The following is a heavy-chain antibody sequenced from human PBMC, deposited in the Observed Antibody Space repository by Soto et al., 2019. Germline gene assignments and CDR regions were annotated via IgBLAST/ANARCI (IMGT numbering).Heavy chain of an antibody. J-gene: IGHJ5*02. CDR1: GGSISSGDYY. D-gene: IGHD5-12*01. CDR2: IYYSGST. CDR3: ARHPSGFWFDP. V-gene: IGHV4-30-4*01. Sequence: SETLSLTCTVSGGSISSGDYYWSWIRQPPGKGLEWIGYIYYSGSTYYNPSLKSQVTVSVDTSKNQFSLKLSSVTAADTAVYYCARHPSGFWFDPWGQGNLVTVSS.